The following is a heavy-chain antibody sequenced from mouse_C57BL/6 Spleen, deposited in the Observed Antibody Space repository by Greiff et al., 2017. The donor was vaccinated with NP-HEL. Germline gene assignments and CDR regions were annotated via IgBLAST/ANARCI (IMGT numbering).Heavy chain of an antibody. CDR2: IYPGDGDT. V-gene: IGHV1-82*01. CDR1: GYAFSSSW. CDR3: ASSTTVVRFDY. D-gene: IGHD1-1*01. Sequence: VQLQQSGPELVKPGASVKISCKASGYAFSSSWMHWVKQRPGKGLEWIGRIYPGDGDTNYNEKFKGKATLTADKSSSTAYMQLSSLTSEDSAVYFCASSTTVVRFDYWGQGTTLTVSS. J-gene: IGHJ2*01.